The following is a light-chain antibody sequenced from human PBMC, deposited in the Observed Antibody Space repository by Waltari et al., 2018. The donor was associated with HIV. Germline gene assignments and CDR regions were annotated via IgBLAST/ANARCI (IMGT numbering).Light chain of an antibody. J-gene: IGLJ2*01. V-gene: IGLV1-44*01. Sequence: QSVLTQPPSASGTPGQRVTIACSGSNSNIGSNTVNWYKQVPGTAPKLLIYNNDERPSRVPYRLSGSKSGSSASLAISGLQAEDDGDYYFAAWDGSLLGVLFGGGTKSTVL. CDR3: AAWDGSLLGVL. CDR1: NSNIGSNT. CDR2: NND.